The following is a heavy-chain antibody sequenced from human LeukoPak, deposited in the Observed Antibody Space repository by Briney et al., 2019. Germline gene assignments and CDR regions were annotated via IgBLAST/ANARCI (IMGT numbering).Heavy chain of an antibody. D-gene: IGHD3-10*01. CDR2: IGGSGGNT. V-gene: IGHV3-23*01. Sequence: PGGSLRLSCAASGFSFSSYAMSWVRQAPGKGLEWVSTIGGSGGNTYYADSVKGLFTISRDNSKNTLYLQMHSLRAEDTAVYYRARKAGYYYGSGDYWGQGTLVTVSS. J-gene: IGHJ4*02. CDR3: ARKAGYYYGSGDY. CDR1: GFSFSSYA.